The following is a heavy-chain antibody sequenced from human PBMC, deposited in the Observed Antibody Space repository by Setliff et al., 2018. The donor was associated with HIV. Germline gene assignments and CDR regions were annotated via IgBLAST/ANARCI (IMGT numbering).Heavy chain of an antibody. CDR2: IYYSGST. V-gene: IGHV4-39*01. J-gene: IGHJ5*02. Sequence: LSLTCTVSGGSISNSRYYWSWIRQPPGKGLEWIGSIYYSGSTYHNPSLKSRVTISVDTSKNQFSLKLSSVTAADTAVYYCASRVYYYDSSGYLREEWFDPWGQGTLVTVSS. CDR1: GGSISNSRYY. CDR3: ASRVYYYDSSGYLREEWFDP. D-gene: IGHD3-22*01.